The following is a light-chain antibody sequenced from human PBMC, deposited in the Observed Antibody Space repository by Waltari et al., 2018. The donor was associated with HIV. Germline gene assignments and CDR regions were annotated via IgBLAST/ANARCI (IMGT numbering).Light chain of an antibody. V-gene: IGLV3-19*01. Sequence: SSEVTQVPAVSVALGQTVKITCQGDNLRPYYTSWYQQRPGKAPVLVSYGKNKRPSEIPDRFSSSASRNTASLTITGAQAEDEADYYCKTRDRSGNLYVFGTGTTVTVL. J-gene: IGLJ1*01. CDR1: NLRPYY. CDR3: KTRDRSGNLYV. CDR2: GKN.